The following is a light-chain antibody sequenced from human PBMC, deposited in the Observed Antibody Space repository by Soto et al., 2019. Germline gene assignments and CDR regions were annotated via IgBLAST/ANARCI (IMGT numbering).Light chain of an antibody. J-gene: IGKJ2*01. Sequence: DIQMTQSPSSLSASVGDRVTITCQASQDINNFLNWYQQKPGKAPNLLIYGASNLETGVPSRFSGSRSGTDFTFTISSLQAEDIATYYCQQYNNYPYTFGQGTKLEIK. V-gene: IGKV1-33*01. CDR1: QDINNF. CDR2: GAS. CDR3: QQYNNYPYT.